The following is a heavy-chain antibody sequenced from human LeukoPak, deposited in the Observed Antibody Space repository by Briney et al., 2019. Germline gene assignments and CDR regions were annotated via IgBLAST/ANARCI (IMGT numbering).Heavy chain of an antibody. J-gene: IGHJ4*02. V-gene: IGHV1-69*06. CDR2: IIPIFGTA. D-gene: IGHD1-14*01. CDR3: ARGSSGVGEPLYTDY. Sequence: SVKVSCKASGGTFSSYAISWVRQAPGQGLEWMGGIIPIFGTANYAQKFQGRVTITADKSTSTAYMELSSLRSEDTAVYYCARGSSGVGEPLYTDYWGQGTLVTVSS. CDR1: GGTFSSYA.